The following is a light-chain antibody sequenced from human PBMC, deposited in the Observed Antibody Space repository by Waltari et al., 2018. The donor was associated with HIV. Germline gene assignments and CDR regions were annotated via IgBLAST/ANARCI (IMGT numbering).Light chain of an antibody. CDR1: HGLNRG. CDR2: DAS. V-gene: IGKV1-12*01. Sequence: DIQLIQSPSSVSASVGDRVCLACRASHGLNRGLAWYQQKPGKAPKLLVYDASRLDSGVPSRFNGSGTGSEFTLTITSLQPEDFAVYFCQQAKSFPHTFGGGTKV. CDR3: QQAKSFPHT. J-gene: IGKJ4*01.